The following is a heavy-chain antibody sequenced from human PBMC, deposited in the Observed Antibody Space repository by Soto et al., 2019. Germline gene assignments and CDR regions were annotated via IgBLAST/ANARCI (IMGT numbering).Heavy chain of an antibody. CDR1: GYTFTNYW. J-gene: IGHJ6*02. Sequence: GESLKISCKGSGYTFTNYWIVWVRQIPGKGLEWMGIIYPGDPDTRYSPSFQGQVTISADRSISTAYLQWSSLEASDTGMYYCARYPTLTDYFFHGMDVWGQGTTVTVSS. V-gene: IGHV5-51*01. CDR2: IYPGDPDT. D-gene: IGHD4-17*01. CDR3: ARYPTLTDYFFHGMDV.